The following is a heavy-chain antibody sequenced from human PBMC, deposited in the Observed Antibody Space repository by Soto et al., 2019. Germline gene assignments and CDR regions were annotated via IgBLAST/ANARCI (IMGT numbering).Heavy chain of an antibody. Sequence: PSETLSLTCAVYGESFSGYYWSWIRQPPGKGLEWIGEINRSRSTNHNPSLKSRVTISVDPSKNQFSLKLNSVTAAATSFYFGARGWVGTGSHYFRFWGQGSLVTAS. CDR1: GESFSGYY. D-gene: IGHD3-9*01. CDR2: INRSRST. J-gene: IGHJ4*02. CDR3: ARGWVGTGSHYFRF. V-gene: IGHV4-34*01.